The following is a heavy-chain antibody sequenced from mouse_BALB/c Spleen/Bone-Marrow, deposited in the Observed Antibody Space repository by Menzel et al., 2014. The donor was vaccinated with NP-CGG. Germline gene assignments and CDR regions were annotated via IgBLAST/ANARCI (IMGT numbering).Heavy chain of an antibody. V-gene: IGHV1-9*01. J-gene: IGHJ1*01. Sequence: QVQLTDSGAELMKPGASVKISCKATGYTFSSYWIEWVKQRPGHGLEWIGEILPGSGSTNYNEKFKVKATFTADTSSNTAYMQLSSLTSEDSAVYYCARRGGNYVHVDDWGAETTVTVS. CDR1: GYTFSSYW. CDR2: ILPGSGST. CDR3: ARRGGNYVHVDD. D-gene: IGHD2-1*01.